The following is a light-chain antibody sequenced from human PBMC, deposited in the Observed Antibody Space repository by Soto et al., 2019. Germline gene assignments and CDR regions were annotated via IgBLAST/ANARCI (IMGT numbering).Light chain of an antibody. J-gene: IGKJ4*01. Sequence: EIVLTQSPSTLSLSPGERATLSCRASQSVSSYLAWYQQKPGQAPRLLIYDASNRATGIPARFSGSGSAIDFTLTISSLEPEDFAVYYCQQRSNWPPNTFGGGTKVDIK. CDR1: QSVSSY. CDR2: DAS. CDR3: QQRSNWPPNT. V-gene: IGKV3-11*01.